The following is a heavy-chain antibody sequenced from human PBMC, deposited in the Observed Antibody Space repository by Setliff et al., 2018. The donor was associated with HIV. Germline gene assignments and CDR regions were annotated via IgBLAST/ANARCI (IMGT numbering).Heavy chain of an antibody. CDR2: IYWDDDR. J-gene: IGHJ3*02. D-gene: IGHD2-15*01. V-gene: IGHV2-5*02. Sequence: SGPTLVNPTQTLTLTCTFSGFSLSTSGVAVAWIRQPPGKALEWLALIYWDDDRHYSPSLKSRLTITKDTSKNQVVLTMTTMDPVDTATYYCAHQELGYCSGGSCPPPHAFDIWGQGTMVTVSS. CDR1: GFSLSTSGVA. CDR3: AHQELGYCSGGSCPPPHAFDI.